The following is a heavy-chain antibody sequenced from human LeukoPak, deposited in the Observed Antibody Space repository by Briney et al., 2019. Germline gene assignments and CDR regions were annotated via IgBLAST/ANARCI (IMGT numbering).Heavy chain of an antibody. CDR1: GFSFSSYG. Sequence: GGSLRLSCVPSGFSFSSYGMTWVRQAPGKGLEWVAFIRFDETRKYYADSVKGRFTISRDNAKNSLYLQMNSLRAEDTAVYYCARHVLAYCSGGTCNDYWGQGTLVTVSS. D-gene: IGHD2-15*01. CDR2: IRFDETRK. V-gene: IGHV3-30*02. CDR3: ARHVLAYCSGGTCNDY. J-gene: IGHJ4*02.